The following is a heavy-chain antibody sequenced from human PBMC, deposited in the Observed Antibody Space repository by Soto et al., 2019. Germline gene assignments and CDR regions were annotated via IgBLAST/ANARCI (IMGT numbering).Heavy chain of an antibody. CDR1: GGTFSSYA. J-gene: IGHJ6*02. Sequence: QVQLVQSGAEVKKPGSSVKVSCKASGGTFSSYAISRVRQAPGQGLEWMGGIIPIFGTANYAQKFQGRVTITADESTSTAYMELSSLRSEDTAVYYCARDNDFWSGQSYYYYYGMDVWGQGTTVTVSS. CDR3: ARDNDFWSGQSYYYYYGMDV. D-gene: IGHD3-3*01. V-gene: IGHV1-69*01. CDR2: IIPIFGTA.